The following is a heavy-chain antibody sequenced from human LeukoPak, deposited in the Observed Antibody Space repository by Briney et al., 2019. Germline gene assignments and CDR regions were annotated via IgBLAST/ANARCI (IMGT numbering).Heavy chain of an antibody. D-gene: IGHD4-23*01. J-gene: IGHJ4*02. Sequence: PSETLSLTCTVSGGSISSGGYYWSWIRQHPGKGLEWIGYIYYSGSTYYDPSLKSRLTISVDTSKNQFSLKLSSVTAADTAVYYCARTTVVAKYFDYWGQGTLVTVSS. CDR1: GGSISSGGYY. CDR3: ARTTVVAKYFDY. V-gene: IGHV4-31*03. CDR2: IYYSGST.